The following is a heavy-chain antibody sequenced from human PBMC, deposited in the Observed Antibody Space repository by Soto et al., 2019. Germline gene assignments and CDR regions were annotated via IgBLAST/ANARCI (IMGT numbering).Heavy chain of an antibody. CDR3: ARTAAAGKYYYGMDV. CDR1: GYSFTSYW. D-gene: IGHD6-13*01. V-gene: IGHV5-51*01. J-gene: IGHJ6*02. CDR2: IYPGDSDT. Sequence: LGESLKISCKGSGYSFTSYWIGWVRQMPGKGLECMGIIYPGDSDTRYSTSFQGQVTISADKSISTAYLQWSSLKASDTAMYYCARTAAAGKYYYGMDVWGQGTTVTVS.